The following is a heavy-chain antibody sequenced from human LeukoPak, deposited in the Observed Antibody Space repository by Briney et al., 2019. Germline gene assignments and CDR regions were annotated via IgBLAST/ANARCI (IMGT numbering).Heavy chain of an antibody. CDR1: GFTFSSYW. D-gene: IGHD5-12*01. CDR2: IKQDGSVK. CDR3: LVTTRSYAFDI. Sequence: PGGSLRHSCAASGFTFSSYWMSWVRQAPGKGREGVASIKQDGSVKNYVDSVKGRFTISRDNAKNSLYLQMNSLRAEDASLYYCLVTTRSYAFDIWGQATMVTVSS. V-gene: IGHV3-7*01. J-gene: IGHJ3*02.